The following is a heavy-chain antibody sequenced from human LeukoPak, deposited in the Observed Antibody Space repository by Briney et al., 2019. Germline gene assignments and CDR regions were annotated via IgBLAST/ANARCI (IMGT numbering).Heavy chain of an antibody. D-gene: IGHD6-13*01. J-gene: IGHJ4*02. CDR1: GFTFSSYG. V-gene: IGHV3-30*03. CDR2: ISYDGSNK. CDR3: ARAAGGTYYFDY. Sequence: GGSLRLSCAASGFTFSSYGMHWVRQAPGKGLEWVAVISYDGSNKYYADSVKGRFTISRDNSKNTLYLQMNSLRAEDTAVYYCARAAGGTYYFDYWGQGTLVTVSS.